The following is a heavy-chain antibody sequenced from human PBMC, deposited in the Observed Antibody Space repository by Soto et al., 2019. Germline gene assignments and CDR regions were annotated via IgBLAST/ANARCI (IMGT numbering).Heavy chain of an antibody. CDR3: ARDRRAVVVIIDTFDY. D-gene: IGHD3-22*01. CDR1: GFTFSSYG. J-gene: IGHJ4*02. Sequence: QVQLVESGGGVVQPGRSLRLSCAASGFTFSSYGMHWVRQAPGKGLEWVAVIWYDGSNKYYADSVKGRFTISRDNSKNPLYLQMNSLRAEDTAVYYCARDRRAVVVIIDTFDYWGQGTLVTVSS. V-gene: IGHV3-33*01. CDR2: IWYDGSNK.